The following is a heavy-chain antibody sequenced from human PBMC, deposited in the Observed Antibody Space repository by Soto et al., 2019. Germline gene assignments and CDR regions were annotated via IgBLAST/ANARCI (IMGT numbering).Heavy chain of an antibody. V-gene: IGHV2-5*02. CDR1: GFSLSTSGVG. CDR2: IYWDDDK. Sequence: QITLKESGPTLVKPTQTLTLTCTFSGFSLSTSGVGVGWIRQPPGKALEWLALIYWDDDKRYSPSLKSRLTIXXDXSXXQVVLTMTNMDPVDTATYYCAHSTTWSGYYVWFDPWGQGTLVTVSS. CDR3: AHSTTWSGYYVWFDP. J-gene: IGHJ5*02. D-gene: IGHD3-3*01.